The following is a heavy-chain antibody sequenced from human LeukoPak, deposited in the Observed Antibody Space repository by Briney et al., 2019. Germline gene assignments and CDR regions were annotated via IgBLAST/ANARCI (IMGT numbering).Heavy chain of an antibody. Sequence: SETLSLTCTVSGGSIRSYYWSWIRQPPGKGLEWIAYIYYSGSTNYNPSLKSRVTISVDTSKNQFSLKLSSVTAADTAVYYCARGYSGSSFDYWGQGTLVTVSS. D-gene: IGHD1-26*01. V-gene: IGHV4-59*01. CDR2: IYYSGST. J-gene: IGHJ4*02. CDR3: ARGYSGSSFDY. CDR1: GGSIRSYY.